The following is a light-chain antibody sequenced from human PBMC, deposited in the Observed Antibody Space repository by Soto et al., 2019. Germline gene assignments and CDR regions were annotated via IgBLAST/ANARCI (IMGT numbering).Light chain of an antibody. Sequence: EIVLTQSPDTLSLSPGERATLSCWASHSVTTHLAWLQQRPGQTPRLLIYDASTRAPGIPARFSGRGSGADFTLTISSLEPEDFAVYYCQQRSDSITFGQGTRLEN. CDR1: HSVTTH. CDR3: QQRSDSIT. J-gene: IGKJ5*01. V-gene: IGKV3-11*01. CDR2: DAS.